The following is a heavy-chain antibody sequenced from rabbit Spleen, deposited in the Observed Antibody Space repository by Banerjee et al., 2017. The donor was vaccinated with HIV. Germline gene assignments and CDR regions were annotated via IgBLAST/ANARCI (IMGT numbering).Heavy chain of an antibody. J-gene: IGHJ4*01. D-gene: IGHD2-1*01. CDR3: ARASAEMSMGITGSYLSL. Sequence: QSLEESGGDMVKPGASLTLTCTASGFSFSTSYYICWVRQAPGKGLEWIGGIYPDGIGSTAIASWATGRFTSSKTSSTTVTLKMQSLTAAHPATYSCARASAEMSMGITGSYLSLWGPGTLVTVS. V-gene: IGHV1S40*01. CDR2: IYPDGIGST. CDR1: GFSFSTSYY.